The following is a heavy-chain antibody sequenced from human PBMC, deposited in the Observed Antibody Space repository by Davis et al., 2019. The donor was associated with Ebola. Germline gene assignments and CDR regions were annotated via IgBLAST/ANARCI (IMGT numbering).Heavy chain of an antibody. Sequence: SETLSLTCAVSGGSISSDNWWSWVRQPPGKGLEWIGEIYHSGGTNYNPSLRGRVTISVDTSKKQFSLKLTSVTAADTAVFYCARQTYYWGQGILVTVSS. CDR2: IYHSGGT. J-gene: IGHJ4*02. CDR1: GGSISSDNW. V-gene: IGHV4-4*02. CDR3: ARQTYY.